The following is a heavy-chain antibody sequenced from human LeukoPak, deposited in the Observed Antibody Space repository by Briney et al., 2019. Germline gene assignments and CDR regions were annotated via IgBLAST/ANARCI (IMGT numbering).Heavy chain of an antibody. J-gene: IGHJ4*02. CDR1: GYSFTSYW. D-gene: IGHD1-26*01. Sequence: GGSLQISCQGSGYSFTSYWIGWVRPLPGKGLEWMGIIYPGDSDTRYSPSFQGQVTISADKSISTAYLQWSSLKASDTAMYYCARHDGIVGATGDYWGQGTLVTVSS. CDR3: ARHDGIVGATGDY. CDR2: IYPGDSDT. V-gene: IGHV5-51*01.